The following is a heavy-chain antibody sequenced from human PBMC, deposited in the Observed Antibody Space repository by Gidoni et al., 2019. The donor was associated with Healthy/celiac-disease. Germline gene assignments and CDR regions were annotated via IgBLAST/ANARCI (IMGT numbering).Heavy chain of an antibody. Sequence: QVQLHESGPGLVKPSQTLSLTCTCSGGSISSGDYYWSWIRQPPGKGLEWIGYIYYSGSTYYNPSLKSRVTISVDTSKNQFSLKLSSVTAADTAVYYCAREQATVTRGGNAFDIWGQGTMVTVSS. CDR3: AREQATVTRGGNAFDI. CDR1: GGSISSGDYY. D-gene: IGHD4-17*01. V-gene: IGHV4-30-4*01. CDR2: IYYSGST. J-gene: IGHJ3*02.